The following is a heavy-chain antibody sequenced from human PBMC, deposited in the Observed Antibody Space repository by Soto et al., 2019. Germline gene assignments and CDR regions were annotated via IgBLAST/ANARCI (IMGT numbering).Heavy chain of an antibody. Sequence: SGPTLVNPTQTLTLTCTFSGFSLSTSGVGVGWIRQPPGKALEWLALIYWDDDKRYSPSLKSRLTITKDTSKNQVVLTMTNMDPVDTATYYCAHSREIVAVAGTFWYFDYWGKGTLVTVSS. CDR3: AHSREIVAVAGTFWYFDY. J-gene: IGHJ4*02. CDR2: IYWDDDK. CDR1: GFSLSTSGVG. D-gene: IGHD6-19*01. V-gene: IGHV2-5*02.